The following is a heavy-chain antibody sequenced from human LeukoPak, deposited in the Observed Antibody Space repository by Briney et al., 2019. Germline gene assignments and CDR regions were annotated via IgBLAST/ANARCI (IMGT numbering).Heavy chain of an antibody. CDR2: ISYDGSNK. D-gene: IGHD6-13*01. V-gene: IGHV3-30-3*01. Sequence: GGSLRLSCAASGFTFSSYAMHWVRQAPGKGLEWVAVISYDGSNKYYADSVKGRFTISRDNSNNTLYLQMNSLRAEDTAVYYCARDRLAAGTGGYFDYWGQGTLVTVSS. CDR3: ARDRLAAGTGGYFDY. J-gene: IGHJ4*02. CDR1: GFTFSSYA.